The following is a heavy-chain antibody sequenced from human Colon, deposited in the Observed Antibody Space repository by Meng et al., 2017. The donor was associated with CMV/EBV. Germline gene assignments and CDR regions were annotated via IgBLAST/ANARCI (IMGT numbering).Heavy chain of an antibody. J-gene: IGHJ6*02. CDR2: IIPLFGTS. Sequence: SVPVSCKASGGTFSSYVFIWVRQAPGHGLEWMGGIIPLFGTSHYAQKFQGRVTITTDESPNTAYMELSSLRSEDTAVFYCSTSGLRDSSRGYGLPGYYDGMDDWGQGTTVTVSS. CDR1: GGTFSSYV. CDR3: STSGLRDSSRGYGLPGYYDGMDD. D-gene: IGHD3-22*01. V-gene: IGHV1-69*05.